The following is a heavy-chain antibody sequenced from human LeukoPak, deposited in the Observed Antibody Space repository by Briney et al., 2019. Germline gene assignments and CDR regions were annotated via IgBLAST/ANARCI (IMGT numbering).Heavy chain of an antibody. CDR3: ARSVAGPFDY. Sequence: ASVKVSCKASGDTFTSYYMHWVRQATGQGLEWMGWMNPNSGNTGYAQKFQGRVTITRNTSISTAYMELSSLRSEDTAVYYCARSVAGPFDYSGQGTLVTVSS. J-gene: IGHJ4*02. V-gene: IGHV1-8*03. D-gene: IGHD6-19*01. CDR2: MNPNSGNT. CDR1: GDTFTSYY.